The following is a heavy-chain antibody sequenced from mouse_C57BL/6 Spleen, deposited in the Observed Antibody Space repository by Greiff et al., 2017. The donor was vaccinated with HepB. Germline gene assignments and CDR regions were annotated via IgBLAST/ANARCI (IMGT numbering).Heavy chain of an antibody. Sequence: EVMLVESGEGLVKPGGSLKLSCAASGFTFSSYAMSWVRQTPEKRLEWVAYISSGGDYIYYADTVKGRFTISRDNARNTMYLQMSSLKSEDTAMYYCTRAPYYYGSRSYWDFEFLGTGTTVTVSS. V-gene: IGHV5-9-1*02. J-gene: IGHJ1*03. D-gene: IGHD1-1*01. CDR1: GFTFSSYA. CDR3: TRAPYYYGSRSYWDFEF. CDR2: ISSGGDYI.